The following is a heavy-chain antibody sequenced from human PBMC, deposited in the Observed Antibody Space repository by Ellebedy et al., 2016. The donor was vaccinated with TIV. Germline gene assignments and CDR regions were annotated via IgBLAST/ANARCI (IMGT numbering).Heavy chain of an antibody. J-gene: IGHJ4*02. CDR3: ARDVFFGLFD. CDR1: GFTFSTYW. V-gene: IGHV3-48*02. CDR2: IGTTTGSI. D-gene: IGHD3/OR15-3a*01. Sequence: GESLKISCAASGFTFSTYWMGWVRQAPGKGLEWLSYIGTTTGSISYADSAKGRFTISRDNAKNSLHLQMNSLRDEDTAVYYCARDVFFGLFDWGQGTLVTVSS.